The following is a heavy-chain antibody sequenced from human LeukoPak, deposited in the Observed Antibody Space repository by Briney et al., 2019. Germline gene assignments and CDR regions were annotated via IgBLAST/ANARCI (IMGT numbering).Heavy chain of an antibody. V-gene: IGHV4-61*02. CDR3: ARVSSSWYQDWYFDL. CDR1: GDSISSGDYY. D-gene: IGHD6-13*01. CDR2: IDTSGNT. Sequence: SETLSLTCTVSGDSISSGDYYWSWIRQPAGKGLKWIGRIDTSGNTNYKPSLKSRVTMSVDTSKKQFSLKLSSVTAADTAVYYCARVSSSWYQDWYFDLWGRGTLVTVSS. J-gene: IGHJ2*01.